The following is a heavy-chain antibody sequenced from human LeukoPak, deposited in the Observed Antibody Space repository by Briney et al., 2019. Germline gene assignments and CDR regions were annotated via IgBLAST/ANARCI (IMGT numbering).Heavy chain of an antibody. CDR3: ARGAWDSGYDSSFDY. J-gene: IGHJ4*02. Sequence: SETLSLTGTVSGGSISSSSYYWGWIRQPPGKGLEWIGSIYYSGSTYYNPSLKSRVTISVDTSKNQFSLKLSSVTAADTAVYYCARGAWDSGYDSSFDYWGQGTLVTVSS. CDR2: IYYSGST. D-gene: IGHD5-12*01. CDR1: GGSISSSSYY. V-gene: IGHV4-39*07.